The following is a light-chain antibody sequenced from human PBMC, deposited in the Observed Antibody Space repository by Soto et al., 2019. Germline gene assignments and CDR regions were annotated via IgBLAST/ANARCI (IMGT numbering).Light chain of an antibody. V-gene: IGLV2-8*01. CDR1: SSDVGDYNY. CDR2: EVS. Sequence: QSALTQPPSASGSPGQSVTISCTGTSSDVGDYNYVSWYQQHPGKAPKLMIYEVSKLPSGVPDRFSGSKSGITASLTVSGLQAEDEADYYCSSYAGSNTVVFGGGTKVTVL. CDR3: SSYAGSNTVV. J-gene: IGLJ2*01.